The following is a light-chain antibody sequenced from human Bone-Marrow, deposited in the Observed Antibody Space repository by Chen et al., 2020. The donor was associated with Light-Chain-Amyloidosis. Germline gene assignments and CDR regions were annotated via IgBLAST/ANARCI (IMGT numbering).Light chain of an antibody. J-gene: IGLJ3*02. Sequence: QSVLTQPPSASGIPGQRVTISCSGSSSNIGSNYVYWYQQLPGTAPKLLIYRNNQRPSGVPDRFSGSKSGTSASLAISGLRSEDEADYYCQSYDSSLSGWVFGGGTKLTVL. CDR2: RNN. CDR3: QSYDSSLSGWV. V-gene: IGLV1-47*01. CDR1: SSNIGSNY.